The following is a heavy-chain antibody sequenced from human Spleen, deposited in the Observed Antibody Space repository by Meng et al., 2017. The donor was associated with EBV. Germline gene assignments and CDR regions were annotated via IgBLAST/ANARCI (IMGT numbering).Heavy chain of an antibody. J-gene: IGHJ4*02. CDR1: GGSISSTDYH. CDR2: IFYTGIT. CDR3: ARDPLIYGDYTDY. V-gene: IGHV4-39*07. Sequence: LTLSESGPGPGTPSATLSPTRTVSGGSISSTDYHWGWIRQPPGKGLEWIGSIFYTGITYYNPSLKSRVTISVDTSRNQFSLRLTSVTAADTAVYYCARDPLIYGDYTDYWGQGTLVTVSS. D-gene: IGHD4-17*01.